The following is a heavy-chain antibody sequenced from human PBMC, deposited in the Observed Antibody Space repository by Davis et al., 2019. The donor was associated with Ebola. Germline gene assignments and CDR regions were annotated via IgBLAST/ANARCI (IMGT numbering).Heavy chain of an antibody. CDR2: INHSGST. CDR3: ARGDYAGSSFDY. Sequence: SETLSLTCAVYGGSFSGYYWSWIRQPPGKGLEWIGEINHSGSTNYNPSLKRRVTLSVDRSTNQFSLKWTSVTAADTAVYYCARGDYAGSSFDYWGQGTLVTVSS. D-gene: IGHD4-17*01. V-gene: IGHV4-34*01. CDR1: GGSFSGYY. J-gene: IGHJ4*02.